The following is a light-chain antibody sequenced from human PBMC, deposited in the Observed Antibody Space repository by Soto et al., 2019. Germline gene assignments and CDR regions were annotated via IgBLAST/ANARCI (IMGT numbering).Light chain of an antibody. V-gene: IGKV1-39*01. CDR2: GAS. CDR1: QNIDMY. J-gene: IGKJ1*01. Sequence: DIHMTQSPSSLSASVGDTVTITCRASQNIDMYLNWYQQKPGKAPRVLISGASNLQSGVPSRFSGSGSGTDFTLTISSLQSEDFASYFCQHPFNSPPWTFGQGTKVEVK. CDR3: QHPFNSPPWT.